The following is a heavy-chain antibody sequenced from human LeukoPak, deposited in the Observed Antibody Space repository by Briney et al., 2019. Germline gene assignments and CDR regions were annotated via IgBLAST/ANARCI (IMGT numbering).Heavy chain of an antibody. Sequence: SETLSLTCTVSGGSISSYHWSWIRQPAGKGLEWIGRIYSSGNTNYSPSLKSRVTMSVDTSKNRFSLELSSVTAADTALYYCARATSGTYYYFDSWGRGTLVSVSS. CDR3: ARATSGTYYYFDS. J-gene: IGHJ4*02. V-gene: IGHV4-4*07. D-gene: IGHD3-10*01. CDR1: GGSISSYH. CDR2: IYSSGNT.